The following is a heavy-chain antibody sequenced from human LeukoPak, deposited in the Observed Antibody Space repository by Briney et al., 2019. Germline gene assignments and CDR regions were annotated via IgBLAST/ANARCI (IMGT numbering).Heavy chain of an antibody. D-gene: IGHD3-3*01. Sequence: SETLSLTCAVYGGSFSGYYWSWIHQPPGNGLEWIGEINHSGSTNYNPSLKSRVTISVDTSKNQFSLKLSSVTAADTAVYYCARASITIFGARDWFDPWGQGTLVTVSS. CDR3: ARASITIFGARDWFDP. V-gene: IGHV4-34*01. CDR2: INHSGST. CDR1: GGSFSGYY. J-gene: IGHJ5*02.